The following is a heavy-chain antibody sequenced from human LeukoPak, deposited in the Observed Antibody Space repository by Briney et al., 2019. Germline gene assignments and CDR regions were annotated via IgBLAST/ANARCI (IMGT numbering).Heavy chain of an antibody. Sequence: GGSLRLSCAASGFTFSSYEMNWVRQAPGKGLEWVSYISGIGGGIYYADSVKGRFTMSRDNARNSLYLQMSSLRAEDTAVYYCARMPLAGQYNDCWGQGTLVTVSS. CDR2: ISGIGGGI. D-gene: IGHD6-19*01. V-gene: IGHV3-48*03. CDR1: GFTFSSYE. CDR3: ARMPLAGQYNDC. J-gene: IGHJ4*02.